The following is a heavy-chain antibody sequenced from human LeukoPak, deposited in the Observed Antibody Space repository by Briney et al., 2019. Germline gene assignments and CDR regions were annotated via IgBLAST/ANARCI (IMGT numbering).Heavy chain of an antibody. V-gene: IGHV4-59*01. J-gene: IGHJ4*02. CDR3: GRTNWGLLDY. Sequence: KPSETLSLTCTVSGGPISSYYWSWIPQPPGKGLEWIGYIYYSGSTSYSGSTNYNPSLKSRVTISLDTSKNQFSLKLSSVTAADTAVYYCGRTNWGLLDYWGQGTLVTVSP. CDR2: IYYSGSTSYSGST. CDR1: GGPISSYY. D-gene: IGHD7-27*01.